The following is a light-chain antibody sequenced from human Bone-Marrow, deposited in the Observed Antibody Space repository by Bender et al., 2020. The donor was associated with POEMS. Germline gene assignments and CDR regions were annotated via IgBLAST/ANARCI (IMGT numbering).Light chain of an antibody. Sequence: QSVLTQPPSVSGAPGQTVTISCTGTSSNMGAGYGVNWHQQLPGTAPKLLTYNNENRPSGVPDRISGSKSGTSASLAITGLQAEDEADYCCQSYDISLSGWVFGGGTKLTAL. CDR2: NNE. J-gene: IGLJ3*02. CDR3: QSYDISLSGWV. V-gene: IGLV1-40*01. CDR1: SSNMGAGYG.